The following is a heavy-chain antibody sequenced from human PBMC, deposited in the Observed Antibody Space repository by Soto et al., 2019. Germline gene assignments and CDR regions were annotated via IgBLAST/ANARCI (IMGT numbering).Heavy chain of an antibody. V-gene: IGHV1-69*13. CDR1: GGTFSSYA. Sequence: ASVKVSCKASGGTFSSYAISWARQAAGQELEWMGGIIPIFGTANYAQKFQGRVTITADESTSTAYMELSSLRSEDMAVYYCASRRDYGDYVVVDYWGQGTLVTVS. CDR2: IIPIFGTA. CDR3: ASRRDYGDYVVVDY. J-gene: IGHJ4*02. D-gene: IGHD4-17*01.